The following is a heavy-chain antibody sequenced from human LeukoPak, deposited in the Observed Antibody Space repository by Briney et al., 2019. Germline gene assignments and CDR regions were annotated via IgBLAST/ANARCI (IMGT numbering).Heavy chain of an antibody. CDR2: IIPILGIA. CDR1: GGTFSSYT. V-gene: IGHV1-69*04. D-gene: IGHD4-23*01. Sequence: SVKVSCKASGGTFSSYTISWVRQAPGQGLEWMGRIIPILGIANYAQKFQGRVTITADKSTSTAYMELSSLRSEDTAVYYCARDFSDGGKGNWFDPWGQGTLVTVSS. CDR3: ARDFSDGGKGNWFDP. J-gene: IGHJ5*02.